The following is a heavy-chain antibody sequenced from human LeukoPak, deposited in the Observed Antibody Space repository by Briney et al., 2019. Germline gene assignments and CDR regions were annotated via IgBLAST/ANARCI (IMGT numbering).Heavy chain of an antibody. CDR1: RGTFSSYA. D-gene: IGHD3-10*01. CDR2: IIPIFGTA. V-gene: IGHV1-69*13. J-gene: IGHJ4*02. CDR3: ARDAPWGSGSYWDY. Sequence: SVKVSCKASRGTFSSYAIIWVRQAPGQGLEWMGGIIPIFGTANYAQKFQGRVTISADESTSTVYMELSSLRSEDTAVYYCARDAPWGSGSYWDYWGQGTLVTVSS.